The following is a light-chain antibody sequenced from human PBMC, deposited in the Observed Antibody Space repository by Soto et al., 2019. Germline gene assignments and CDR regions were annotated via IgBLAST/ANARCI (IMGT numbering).Light chain of an antibody. Sequence: QSALTQPASVSGSPGQSITISCTGTSRDVGTYTLVSWYQHYPGNAPKLIIYEGSKRPSGVSNRFSASKTGRTASLTISGLQAEDEADYYCCSYAGRSSVVFGGGTKLTVL. J-gene: IGLJ2*01. V-gene: IGLV2-23*01. CDR1: SRDVGTYTL. CDR2: EGS. CDR3: CSYAGRSSVV.